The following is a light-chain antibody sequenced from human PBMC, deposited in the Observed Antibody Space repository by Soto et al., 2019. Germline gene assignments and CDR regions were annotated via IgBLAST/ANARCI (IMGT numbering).Light chain of an antibody. CDR3: QQYYSSPRT. Sequence: EIVLTQSPGTLSLSPGERATLSCRASQSVSSSYLAWYQQKPGQSPRLLIFGASSRATGTADRFSGSGSGTDFTLTISRLEPEDFAVYYCQQYYSSPRTFGQGTTVEIK. V-gene: IGKV3-20*01. J-gene: IGKJ1*01. CDR2: GAS. CDR1: QSVSSSY.